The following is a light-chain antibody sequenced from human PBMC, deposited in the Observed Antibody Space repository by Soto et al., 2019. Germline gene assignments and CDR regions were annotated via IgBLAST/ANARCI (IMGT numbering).Light chain of an antibody. CDR3: LQSYTYPWT. CDR1: QDIRNY. Sequence: DIQMTQSPSAMSASVVDRITITCRASQDIRNYLAWFQQRPGNVPKRLIFSASSLQSGVPSRFSGSGSGRELTLTISSLQPEDLATYYCLQSYTYPWTFGQGTQVDI. CDR2: SAS. V-gene: IGKV1-17*03. J-gene: IGKJ1*01.